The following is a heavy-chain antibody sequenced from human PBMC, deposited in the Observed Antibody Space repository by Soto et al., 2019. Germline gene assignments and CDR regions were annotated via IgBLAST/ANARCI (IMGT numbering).Heavy chain of an antibody. CDR1: GGTFSRYT. CDR2: IIPILNVT. Sequence: QVQLVQSGAEVKKPGSSVKVSCKASGGTFSRYTISWVRQAPGQGLEWMGRIIPILNVTKYAQKFQGRVTITADKSTSTAYMELSSLRSEDTAVYYCATIAPYSGYDLTYWGQGYLVTVSS. J-gene: IGHJ4*02. D-gene: IGHD5-12*01. V-gene: IGHV1-69*02. CDR3: ATIAPYSGYDLTY.